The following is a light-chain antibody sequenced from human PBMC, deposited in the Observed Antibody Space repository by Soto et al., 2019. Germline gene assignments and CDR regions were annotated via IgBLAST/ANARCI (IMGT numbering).Light chain of an antibody. CDR3: MQGSHWPPS. J-gene: IGKJ1*01. V-gene: IGKV2-30*01. Sequence: DVVMTQSPLSLPVTLGQAASISCRSDQSLVYRDGNTYLSWFQQRPGQSPRRLISRVSKRDSGVPDGFTGSGSGTDFTLKITRVEAEDVGLYYCMQGSHWPPSFGQGTKVEIK. CDR1: QSLVYRDGNTY. CDR2: RVS.